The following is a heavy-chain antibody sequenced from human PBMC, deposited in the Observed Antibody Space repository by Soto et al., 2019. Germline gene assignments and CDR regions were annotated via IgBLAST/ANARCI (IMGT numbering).Heavy chain of an antibody. D-gene: IGHD6-19*01. CDR2: ISYDGSKK. CDR3: ARDLGVAGANPFYGMDV. Sequence: GGSLRLSCAASGFTFSSYAMHWVRQAPGKGLEWVAVISYDGSKKYYAGSVKGRFTISRDNSKNTLYLQMNSLRDDDTTIYYCARDLGVAGANPFYGMDVWGQGTTVTVSS. V-gene: IGHV3-30-3*01. CDR1: GFTFSSYA. J-gene: IGHJ6*02.